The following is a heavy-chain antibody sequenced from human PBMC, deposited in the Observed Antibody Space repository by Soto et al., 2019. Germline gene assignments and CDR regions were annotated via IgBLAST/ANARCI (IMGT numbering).Heavy chain of an antibody. CDR1: GFTFSNDW. Sequence: PGGSLRLSCAASGFTFSNDWMSWVRQAPGKGLEWVGRIKSKTDGGTTDYAAPVKGRFTISRDDSKNTLYLQMNSLKTEDTAVYYCTTITGTTFPTYYFDYWGQGTLVTVSS. D-gene: IGHD1-7*01. CDR2: IKSKTDGGTT. V-gene: IGHV3-15*01. J-gene: IGHJ4*02. CDR3: TTITGTTFPTYYFDY.